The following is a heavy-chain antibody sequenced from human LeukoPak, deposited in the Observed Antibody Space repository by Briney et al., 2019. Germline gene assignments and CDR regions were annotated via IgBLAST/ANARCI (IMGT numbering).Heavy chain of an antibody. J-gene: IGHJ3*02. CDR3: AKHQGNCSSTSCYTDVFDI. CDR1: GFTFSSYG. V-gene: IGHV3-30*18. Sequence: GGSLRLSCAASGFTFSSYGMHWVRQAPGKGLEWVAVISYDGSNKYYADSVKGRFTISRDNSKNTLYLQMNSLRADDTAVYYCAKHQGNCSSTSCYTDVFDIWGQGTMVTVSS. CDR2: ISYDGSNK. D-gene: IGHD2-2*02.